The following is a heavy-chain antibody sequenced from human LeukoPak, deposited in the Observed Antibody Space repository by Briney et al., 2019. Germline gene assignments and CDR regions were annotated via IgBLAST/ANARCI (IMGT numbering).Heavy chain of an antibody. CDR1: GFTFSSHG. D-gene: IGHD5-18*01. J-gene: IGHJ6*02. Sequence: GRSLRLSCAASGFTFSSHGMHWVRQAPGKGLEWVAVISYDGSDKYYADSVKGRFTISRDNSKNTLYLQMNSLRAEDTAVYYCAKRRTVDTAMVTHYYGMDVWDQGTTVTVSS. CDR2: ISYDGSDK. V-gene: IGHV3-30*18. CDR3: AKRRTVDTAMVTHYYGMDV.